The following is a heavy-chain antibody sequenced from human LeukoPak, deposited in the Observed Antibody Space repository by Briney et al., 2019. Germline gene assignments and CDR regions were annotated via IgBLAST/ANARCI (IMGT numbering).Heavy chain of an antibody. Sequence: SETLSLTCTVSGGSISSGGYPWSWIRQPPGKGLEWVGYISQSGSTYYNPFLKSRVTISVDTSKNQFSLKLSSVTAADTAVYYCAREEYYYDSSGYYFYYFDYWGQGTLVTVSS. CDR2: ISQSGST. D-gene: IGHD3-22*01. V-gene: IGHV4-30-2*01. J-gene: IGHJ4*02. CDR3: AREEYYYDSSGYYFYYFDY. CDR1: GGSISSGGYP.